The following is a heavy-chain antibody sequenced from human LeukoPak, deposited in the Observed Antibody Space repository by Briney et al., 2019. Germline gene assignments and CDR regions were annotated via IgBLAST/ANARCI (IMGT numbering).Heavy chain of an antibody. Sequence: PSETLSLTCTVSGGSISSSSYYWGWIRQPPGKGLEWIGSIYYSGSTYYNPSLKSRVTIPVDTSKNQFSLKLSSVTAADTAVYYCARLEMATIPVAFDIWGQGTMVTVSS. CDR1: GGSISSSSYY. D-gene: IGHD5-24*01. J-gene: IGHJ3*02. V-gene: IGHV4-39*01. CDR2: IYYSGST. CDR3: ARLEMATIPVAFDI.